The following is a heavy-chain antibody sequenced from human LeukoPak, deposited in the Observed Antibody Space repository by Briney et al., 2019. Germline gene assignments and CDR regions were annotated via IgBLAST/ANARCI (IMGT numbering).Heavy chain of an antibody. CDR3: ARVEGFIYY. J-gene: IGHJ4*02. CDR2: ISSSGSTK. Sequence: GGSLRLSCAASGFTLSRYDMNWVRQAPGKGLEWVSYISSSGSTKYYADSVKGRFTISRDNAKNSLYLQMISLRAEDTALYYYARVEGFIYYWGQGTLVTVSS. V-gene: IGHV3-48*03. CDR1: GFTLSRYD. D-gene: IGHD3-16*02.